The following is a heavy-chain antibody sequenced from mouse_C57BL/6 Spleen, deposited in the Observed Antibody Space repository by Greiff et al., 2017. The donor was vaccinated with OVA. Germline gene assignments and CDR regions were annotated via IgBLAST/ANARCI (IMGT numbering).Heavy chain of an antibody. V-gene: IGHV1-50*01. J-gene: IGHJ1*03. D-gene: IGHD4-1*01. CDR2: IDPSDSYT. CDR1: GYTFTSYW. CDR3: APRANWDLDWYFDV. Sequence: VQLQQPGAELVKPGASVKLSCKASGYTFTSYWMQWVKQRPGQGLEWIGEIDPSDSYTNYNQKFKGKATLTVDTSSSTAYMQLSSLTSEDSAVYYCAPRANWDLDWYFDVWGTGTTVTVSS.